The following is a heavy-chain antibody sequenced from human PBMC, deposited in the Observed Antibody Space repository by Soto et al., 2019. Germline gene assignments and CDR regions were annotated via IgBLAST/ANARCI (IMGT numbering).Heavy chain of an antibody. J-gene: IGHJ6*04. V-gene: IGHV3-74*03. CDR2: ISSDGSII. CDR3: ARDPSHCSYDGLDV. D-gene: IGHD2-21*02. Sequence: EVQLVESGGGLVQPGGSLRLSCAASGFAFSSHWLDWVRQTPGKGLVWVGRISSDGSIITYADSVKSRSTISRDNDKNTLYLLLYRLRVENAAVYFGARDPSHCSYDGLDVRGKATTVSVSS. CDR1: GFAFSSHW.